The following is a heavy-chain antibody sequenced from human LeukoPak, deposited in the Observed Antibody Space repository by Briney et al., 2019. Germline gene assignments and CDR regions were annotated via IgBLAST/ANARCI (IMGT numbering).Heavy chain of an antibody. CDR1: GFTFRNYW. J-gene: IGHJ6*04. CDR2: INSDGSST. CDR3: AELGITMIGGV. D-gene: IGHD3-10*02. V-gene: IGHV3-74*01. Sequence: GGSLRLSCAASGFTFRNYWMHWVRQAPGKGLVWVSRINSDGSSTSYADSVKGRFTISRDNAKNSLYLQMNSLRAEDTAVYYCAELGITMIGGVWGKGTTVTISS.